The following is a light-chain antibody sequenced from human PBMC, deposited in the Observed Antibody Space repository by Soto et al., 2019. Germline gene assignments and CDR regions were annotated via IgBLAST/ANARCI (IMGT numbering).Light chain of an antibody. CDR2: GAS. Sequence: EIVLTQSPGTLPLSPGERATLSCRASQSVSSRYLAWYQQKPGQAPRLLMYGASSRATGIPDRFSGSGSGTAFTLTISRLEPEDFAVYYCQQYGSSPPYTFGQGTKLEIK. J-gene: IGKJ2*01. V-gene: IGKV3-20*01. CDR3: QQYGSSPPYT. CDR1: QSVSSRY.